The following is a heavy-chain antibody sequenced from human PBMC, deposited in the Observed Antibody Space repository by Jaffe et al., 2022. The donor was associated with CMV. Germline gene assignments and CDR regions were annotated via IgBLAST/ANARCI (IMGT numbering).Heavy chain of an antibody. Sequence: QVQLVQSGAEVKKPGSSVKVSCKASGGTFSSYAISWVRQAPGQGLEWMGRIIPILGIANYAQKFQGRVTITADKSTSTAYMELSSLRSEDTAVYYCARDWSTVTHDAFDIWGQGTMVTVSS. CDR3: ARDWSTVTHDAFDI. D-gene: IGHD4-17*01. CDR2: IIPILGIA. J-gene: IGHJ3*02. CDR1: GGTFSSYA. V-gene: IGHV1-69*09.